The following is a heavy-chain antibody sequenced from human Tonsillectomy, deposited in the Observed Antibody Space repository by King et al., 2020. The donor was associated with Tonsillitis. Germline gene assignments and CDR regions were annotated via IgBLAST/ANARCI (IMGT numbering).Heavy chain of an antibody. J-gene: IGHJ4*02. CDR3: ARDYCGGDCYFFDY. V-gene: IGHV3-33*08. CDR1: GFTFNNYG. Sequence: VQLVESGGGVVQPGRSLRLSCGASGFTFNNYGMHWVRQAPGKGLEWVAVTWYDGSNEDYADSVKGRFTISRDNSKKTLYLQMNSLRAEETAVYFCARDYCGGDCYFFDYWGQGTLVTVSS. D-gene: IGHD2-21*02. CDR2: TWYDGSNE.